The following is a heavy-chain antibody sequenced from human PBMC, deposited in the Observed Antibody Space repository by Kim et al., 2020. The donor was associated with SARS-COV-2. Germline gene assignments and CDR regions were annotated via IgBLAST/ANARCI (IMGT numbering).Heavy chain of an antibody. V-gene: IGHV3-30-3*01. CDR1: GFTFSSYA. D-gene: IGHD7-27*01. Sequence: GGSLRLSCAASGFTFSSYAMHWVRQAPGKGLEWVAVISYDGSNKYYADSVKGRFTISRDNSKNTLYLQMNSLRAEDTAVYYCARARSGDQPAFDIWGQGTMVTVSS. CDR3: ARARSGDQPAFDI. CDR2: ISYDGSNK. J-gene: IGHJ3*02.